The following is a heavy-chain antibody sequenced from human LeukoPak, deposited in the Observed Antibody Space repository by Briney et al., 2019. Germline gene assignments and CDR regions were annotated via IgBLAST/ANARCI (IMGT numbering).Heavy chain of an antibody. J-gene: IGHJ4*02. CDR3: AKDRSSGNYEFDY. Sequence: PGGSLRLSCAASGFTFSNAWMNWVRQAPGKGLECVSIISDRGSGTYYADSVKGRFTISRDNSKNTLYLQLNSLRAEDTAVYYCAKDRSSGNYEFDYWGQGTLVTVSS. CDR1: GFTFSNAW. V-gene: IGHV3-23*01. CDR2: ISDRGSGT. D-gene: IGHD1-26*01.